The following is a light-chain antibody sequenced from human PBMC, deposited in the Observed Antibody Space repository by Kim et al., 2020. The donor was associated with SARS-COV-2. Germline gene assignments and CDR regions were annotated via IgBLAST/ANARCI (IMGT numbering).Light chain of an antibody. CDR3: QHYGSSSGS. V-gene: IGKV3-20*01. CDR2: SAS. Sequence: YPGDRASLSCRASQVIKRNYLAWYQQKPGQAPKLLIQSASSRATGIPDRFSGSGSGTDFTLTISRLEPEDFALYYCQHYGSSSGSFGPGTKVDIK. CDR1: QVIKRNY. J-gene: IGKJ1*01.